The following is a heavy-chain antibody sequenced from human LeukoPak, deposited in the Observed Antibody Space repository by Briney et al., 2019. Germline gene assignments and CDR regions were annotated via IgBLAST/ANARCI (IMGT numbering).Heavy chain of an antibody. Sequence: SETLSLTCTVSGGSISSYYWTWIRQSAGKGLEWIGRINTSGSTNYNPSLRSRVTMSVNTSKNQFSLNLTSVTAADTAVYSCAREGGDPRWLDRWGQGTLVTVSS. CDR2: INTSGST. V-gene: IGHV4-4*07. CDR3: AREGGDPRWLDR. J-gene: IGHJ5*02. CDR1: GGSISSYY. D-gene: IGHD6-25*01.